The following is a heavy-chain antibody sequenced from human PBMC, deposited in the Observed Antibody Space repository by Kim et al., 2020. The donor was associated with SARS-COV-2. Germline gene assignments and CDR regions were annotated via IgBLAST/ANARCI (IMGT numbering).Heavy chain of an antibody. CDR3: ASLSRFLEWIGVDY. V-gene: IGHV4-39*01. Sequence: SETLSLTCTVSGGSISSSSYYWGWIRQPPGKGLEWIGSIYYSGSTYYNPSLKSRVTISVDTSKNQFSLKLSSVTAADTAVYYCASLSRFLEWIGVDYWGQGTLVTVSS. D-gene: IGHD3-3*01. CDR2: IYYSGST. CDR1: GGSISSSSYY. J-gene: IGHJ4*02.